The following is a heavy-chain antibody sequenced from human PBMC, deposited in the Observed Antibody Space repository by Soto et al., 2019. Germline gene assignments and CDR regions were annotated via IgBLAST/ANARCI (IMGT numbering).Heavy chain of an antibody. J-gene: IGHJ6*02. CDR3: ARITMVRGVIIPMDV. Sequence: ASVKVSCKASGYTFTSYAMHWVRQAPGQRLEWMGWINAGNGNTKYSRKFQGRVTITRDTSASTAYMELSSLRSEDTAVYYCARITMVRGVIIPMDVWGQGTTVTVSS. CDR1: GYTFTSYA. D-gene: IGHD3-10*01. CDR2: INAGNGNT. V-gene: IGHV1-3*01.